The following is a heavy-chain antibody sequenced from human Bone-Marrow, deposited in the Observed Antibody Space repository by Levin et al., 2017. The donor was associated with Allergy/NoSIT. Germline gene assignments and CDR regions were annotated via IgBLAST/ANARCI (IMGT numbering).Heavy chain of an antibody. CDR1: GFSVSTNGMC. D-gene: IGHD3-22*01. V-gene: IGHV2-70*01. J-gene: IGHJ4*02. CDR2: IDWDDDK. CDR3: ARTVSGGSYDSSGYQFDY. Sequence: SGPTLVKPTQTLKMTCTFSGFSVSTNGMCVSWIRQPPGKALEWLALIDWDDDKYYSTSLKTRRTISRDTSKNQVVLTMTNMDPVDTATYFCARTVSGGSYDSSGYQFDYWGQGILVTVSS.